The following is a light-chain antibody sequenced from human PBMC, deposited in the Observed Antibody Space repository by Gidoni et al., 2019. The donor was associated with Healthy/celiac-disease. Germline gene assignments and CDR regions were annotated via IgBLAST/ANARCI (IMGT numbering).Light chain of an antibody. J-gene: IGKJ4*01. V-gene: IGKV3-15*01. CDR3: QQYNNWPPLT. CDR1: QSVNSN. Sequence: EIVMTQSPATLSVSPGERATLSCRASQSVNSNLAWYQQKPGQAPSLLIYGASTRATGNPARFSGSGSWTEFTLTISSLQSEDFAVYYCQQYNNWPPLTFGGGTKVEIK. CDR2: GAS.